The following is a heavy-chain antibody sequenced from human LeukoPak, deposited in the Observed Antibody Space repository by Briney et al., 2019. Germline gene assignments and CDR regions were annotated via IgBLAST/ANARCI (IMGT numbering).Heavy chain of an antibody. Sequence: ETLSLTCAVYGGSFSGYYMSWVRQAPGKGLEWVSEIYSDGSTYYAASVRGRFSISRDNSKNTVYLQMNSLRAEDTAVYYCARELREHGVFDIWGRGTMVTVSS. CDR1: GGSFSGYY. D-gene: IGHD1-26*01. J-gene: IGHJ3*02. V-gene: IGHV3-53*01. CDR2: IYSDGST. CDR3: ARELREHGVFDI.